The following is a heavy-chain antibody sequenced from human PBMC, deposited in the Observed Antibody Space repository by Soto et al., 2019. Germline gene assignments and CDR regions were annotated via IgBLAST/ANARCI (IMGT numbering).Heavy chain of an antibody. J-gene: IGHJ6*02. CDR3: ARPDEGGYSSDHHYYYALDL. CDR2: TVPLFGTT. Sequence: QGQLLQSGAEVKKPGSSVKVSCRVSGGNFRRYSVSWVRQAPGQGLEWVGGTVPLFGTTNYAQRFQGRVTITADETTGTAYMELTTLTSDDTAVYYCARPDEGGYSSDHHYYYALDLWGQGTAVTVTS. D-gene: IGHD3-22*01. V-gene: IGHV1-69*01. CDR1: GGNFRRYS.